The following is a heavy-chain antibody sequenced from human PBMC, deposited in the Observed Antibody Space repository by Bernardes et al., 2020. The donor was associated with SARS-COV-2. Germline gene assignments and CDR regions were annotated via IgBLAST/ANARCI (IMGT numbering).Heavy chain of an antibody. CDR3: AKGAGRWLLGPHYFDY. Sequence: GGSLRLSCAASGFTFSTYGMHWVRQAPGKGLEWVAIISYDGRQKYYADSVKGRFTISRDNSKNTVYLQMNSLTAEDTAVYCCAKGAGRWLLGPHYFDYWGQGTLLTGSS. J-gene: IGHJ4*02. V-gene: IGHV3-30*18. CDR2: ISYDGRQK. D-gene: IGHD5-12*01. CDR1: GFTFSTYG.